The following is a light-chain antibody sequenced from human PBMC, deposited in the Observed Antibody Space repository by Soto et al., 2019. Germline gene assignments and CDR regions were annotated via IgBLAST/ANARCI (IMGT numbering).Light chain of an antibody. CDR1: SSDVGGYNY. Sequence: QSVLTQPRSVSGSPGQSVTISCTGTSSDVGGYNYVSWYQQHPGKAPKLMIYDVSKRPSGVPDRFSGSKSGNTASLTISGLQADDEADYYCCSYEGSYTYEVVVGTGTQTTVL. CDR2: DVS. J-gene: IGLJ1*01. CDR3: CSYEGSYTYEVV. V-gene: IGLV2-11*01.